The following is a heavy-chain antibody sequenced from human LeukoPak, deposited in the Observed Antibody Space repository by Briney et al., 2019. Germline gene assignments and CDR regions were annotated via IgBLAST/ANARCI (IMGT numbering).Heavy chain of an antibody. CDR2: ISGSGGST. J-gene: IGHJ4*02. Sequence: GGSLRLSCAASGFTFSSYAMSWVRQAPGKGLEWVSAISGSGGSTYYADSVKGRFTISRDNSKNTLYLQMNSLRAEDTAVYYCAKDIDYGSGSYFKSLDYWGQGTLVTVSS. D-gene: IGHD3-10*01. V-gene: IGHV3-23*01. CDR1: GFTFSSYA. CDR3: AKDIDYGSGSYFKSLDY.